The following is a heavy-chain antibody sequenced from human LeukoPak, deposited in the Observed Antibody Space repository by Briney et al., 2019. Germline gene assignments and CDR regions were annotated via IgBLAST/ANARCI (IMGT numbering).Heavy chain of an antibody. D-gene: IGHD3-3*01. J-gene: IGHJ3*02. CDR1: GYTFTGYY. V-gene: IGHV1-2*02. CDR2: INPNSGGT. CDR3: ARSIFGVVIKAFDI. Sequence: ASVKVSCKASGYTFTGYYMHWVRQAPGQGLEWMGWINPNSGGTNYAQKFQGRVTMTRDTSISTAYMELSRLRSDDTAVYYCARSIFGVVIKAFDIWGQGTMVTVPS.